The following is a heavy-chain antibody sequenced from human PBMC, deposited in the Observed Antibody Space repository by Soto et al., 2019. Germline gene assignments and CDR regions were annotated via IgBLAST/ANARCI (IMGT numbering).Heavy chain of an antibody. CDR1: GFTLSNSW. J-gene: IGHJ4*02. V-gene: IGHV3-7*03. CDR3: FGGNGGPQ. Sequence: GESLKISCATSGFTLSNSWINWVRQAPGKGLEWVANIKPDGGATNYVDSVKGRFTISRDNVRNSASLQMNSLRVEDTAVYFCFGGNGGPQWGQGTLVTVSS. D-gene: IGHD3-16*01. CDR2: IKPDGGAT.